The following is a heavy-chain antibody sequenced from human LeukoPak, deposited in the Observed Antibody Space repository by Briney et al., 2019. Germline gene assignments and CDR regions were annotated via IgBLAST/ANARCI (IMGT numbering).Heavy chain of an antibody. Sequence: SETLSLTCTVSGGSISSSTYYWAWLRQLPGKGREGIGSIFYSGTAYYNPSLRSRVTISVATSKTQFSLKLRSMTAADTTVYYCARLTTVVCSSASCYVDQWGQGTLVTVSS. D-gene: IGHD2-2*01. CDR3: ARLTTVVCSSASCYVDQ. CDR1: GGSISSSTYY. V-gene: IGHV4-39*01. J-gene: IGHJ4*02. CDR2: IFYSGTA.